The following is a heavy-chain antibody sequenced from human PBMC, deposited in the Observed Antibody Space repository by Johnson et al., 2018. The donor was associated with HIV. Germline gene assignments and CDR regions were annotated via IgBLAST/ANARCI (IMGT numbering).Heavy chain of an antibody. J-gene: IGHJ3*02. Sequence: EVRLVESGGDLVQPGGSLRLSCAASRFTFSSYWMHWVRQVQGKGLVWVSGINSDGSYTRYADSVKGRFTISRDNAKTTLYLQMNSLRAEDTAVYYCAREVNAFDIWGQGTVVTVSS. CDR1: RFTFSSYW. CDR3: AREVNAFDI. D-gene: IGHD3-22*01. CDR2: INSDGSYT. V-gene: IGHV3-74*01.